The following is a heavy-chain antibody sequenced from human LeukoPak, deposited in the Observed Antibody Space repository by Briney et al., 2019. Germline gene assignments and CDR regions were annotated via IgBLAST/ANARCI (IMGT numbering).Heavy chain of an antibody. J-gene: IGHJ4*02. V-gene: IGHV1-69*13. Sequence: ASVKVSCKASGGTFSSYAISWVRQAPVQGLEWMGGIIPIFGTANYAQKFQGRVTITADESTSTAYMELSSLRSEDTAVYYCATTRAWELLFDYWGQGTLVTVSS. CDR2: IIPIFGTA. D-gene: IGHD1-26*01. CDR1: GGTFSSYA. CDR3: ATTRAWELLFDY.